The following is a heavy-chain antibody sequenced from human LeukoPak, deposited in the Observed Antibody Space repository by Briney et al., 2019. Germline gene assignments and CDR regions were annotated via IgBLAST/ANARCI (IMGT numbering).Heavy chain of an antibody. V-gene: IGHV1-8*01. D-gene: IGHD3-10*01. CDR1: GYTFTIYD. CDR2: MNPNSGNT. Sequence: VASVKVSFTASGYTFTIYDINWVRQATGQGLEWMGWMNPNSGNTGYAQKFQGRVTMTRNTSISTAYMELSSLRSEDTAVYYCARDKGYYGSGSSTYYYYYYGMDVWGQGTTVTVSS. CDR3: ARDKGYYGSGSSTYYYYYYGMDV. J-gene: IGHJ6*02.